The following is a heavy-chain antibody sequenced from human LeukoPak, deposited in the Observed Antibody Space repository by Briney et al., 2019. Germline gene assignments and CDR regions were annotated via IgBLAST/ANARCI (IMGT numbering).Heavy chain of an antibody. J-gene: IGHJ3*02. V-gene: IGHV4-34*01. Sequence: PSETLSLTCAVYGGSFSGYYWSWIRQPPGKGLEWIGEINHSGSTNYNPSLKSRVTISVDTSKNQFSLKLSSVTAADTAVYYCARDGRTLLDAFDIWGQGTMVTVSS. D-gene: IGHD4-17*01. CDR2: INHSGST. CDR3: ARDGRTLLDAFDI. CDR1: GGSFSGYY.